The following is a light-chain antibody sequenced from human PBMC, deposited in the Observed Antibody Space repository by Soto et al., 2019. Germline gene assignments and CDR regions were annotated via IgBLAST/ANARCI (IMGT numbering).Light chain of an antibody. CDR2: GAS. CDR3: QQHYNLPHT. V-gene: IGKV3D-7*01. CDR1: QSVSSSY. J-gene: IGKJ2*01. Sequence: PGERVTLSCRASQSVSSSYLTWYQQKPGQAPRLLIYGASTRATSIPARFSGSGSGTDFTLTISSLQPEDFAVYYCQQHYNLPHTFGQGTKLEIK.